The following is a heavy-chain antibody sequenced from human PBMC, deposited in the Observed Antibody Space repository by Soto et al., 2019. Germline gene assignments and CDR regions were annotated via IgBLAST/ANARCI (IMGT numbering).Heavy chain of an antibody. CDR2: IYHGGTT. CDR3: ARVHVMVVAGGTFDY. V-gene: IGHV4-38-2*02. Sequence: KPSETLSLTCTVSGYSISSGSYLAWIRQPPGKGPEWIASIYHGGTTFYNPSLKSRITISVDTSNNQFSLKLTSVTAADTAVYYCARVHVMVVAGGTFDYWGHGTLVTVSS. D-gene: IGHD6-19*01. CDR1: GYSISSGSY. J-gene: IGHJ4*01.